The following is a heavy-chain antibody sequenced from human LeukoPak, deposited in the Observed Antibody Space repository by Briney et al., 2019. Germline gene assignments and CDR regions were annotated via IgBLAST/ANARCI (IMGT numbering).Heavy chain of an antibody. J-gene: IGHJ3*01. V-gene: IGHV4-4*09. CDR3: ARRFRTGGNIHHDAYDV. D-gene: IGHD1-14*01. Sequence: PSETLPLTCTVSGGSINDYFWGWIRQPPGKGLDWIGHIYPVGSPTCSPSLMSRVSISVDSSKNQFSLELTSVTAADTAVYYCARRFRTGGNIHHDAYDVWGQGTVVTVSS. CDR2: IYPVGSP. CDR1: GGSINDYF.